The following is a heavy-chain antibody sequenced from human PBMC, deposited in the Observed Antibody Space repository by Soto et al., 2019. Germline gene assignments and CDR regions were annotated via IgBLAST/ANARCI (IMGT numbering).Heavy chain of an antibody. D-gene: IGHD3-22*01. Sequence: ASVKVSCKASGYTFTSYGISWVRQAPGQGLEWMGWISAYNGNTSYAQKLQGRVTMTTDTSTSTAYMELRSLRSDDTAVYYCARDGVGYYDSSGYYYAPRPFDYWGQGTLVTVSS. V-gene: IGHV1-18*04. CDR1: GYTFTSYG. J-gene: IGHJ4*02. CDR3: ARDGVGYYDSSGYYYAPRPFDY. CDR2: ISAYNGNT.